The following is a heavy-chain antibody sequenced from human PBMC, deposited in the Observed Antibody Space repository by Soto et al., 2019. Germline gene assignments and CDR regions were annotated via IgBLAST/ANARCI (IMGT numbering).Heavy chain of an antibody. CDR1: GFTFTSYT. V-gene: IGHV3-21*01. CDR2: ISSSSGYI. CDR3: ARDLGYSYGYGYYYYGMDV. J-gene: IGHJ6*02. Sequence: GGSLRLSCAASGFTFTSYTMNWVRQAPGKGLEWVSSISSSSGYIYYADSVKGRFTLSRDNAKNSLYLQMNSLRAEDTAVYYCARDLGYSYGYGYYYYGMDVWGQGTTVTVSS. D-gene: IGHD5-18*01.